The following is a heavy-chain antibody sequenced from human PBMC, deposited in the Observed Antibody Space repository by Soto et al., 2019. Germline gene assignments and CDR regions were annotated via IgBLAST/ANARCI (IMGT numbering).Heavy chain of an antibody. J-gene: IGHJ4*02. CDR2: IYHSGST. Sequence: SETLSLTCAVSGGSISSGGYSWSWIRQPPGKGLEWIGYIYHSGSTYYNPSLKSRVTISVDRSKNQFSLKLSSVTAADTAVYYCARGIAAAGTYFDYWGQGTLVTVSS. CDR3: ARGIAAAGTYFDY. D-gene: IGHD6-13*01. CDR1: GGSISSGGYS. V-gene: IGHV4-30-2*01.